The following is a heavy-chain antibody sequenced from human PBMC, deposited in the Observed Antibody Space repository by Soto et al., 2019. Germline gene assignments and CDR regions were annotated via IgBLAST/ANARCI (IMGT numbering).Heavy chain of an antibody. CDR1: GFTFRSHS. CDR3: VRARATDSRPDY. Sequence: GGSLRLSCAASGFTFRSHSMKWVRQAPGKGLEWVSYISSSSTTIYNADSVKGRFTISRDNAKNLLYLQMTSLRAEDTAIYYCVRARATDSRPDYWGQGTLVTVSS. CDR2: ISSSSTTI. D-gene: IGHD3-22*01. J-gene: IGHJ4*02. V-gene: IGHV3-48*01.